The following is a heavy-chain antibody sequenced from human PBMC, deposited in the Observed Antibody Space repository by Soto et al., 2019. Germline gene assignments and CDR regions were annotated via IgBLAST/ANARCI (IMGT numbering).Heavy chain of an antibody. CDR2: IDPSDSQT. J-gene: IGHJ4*02. V-gene: IGHV5-10-1*01. D-gene: IGHD3-22*01. CDR3: ARPIYDSDSGRNFQYHFDC. Sequence: PVESLKISCNGSGYNFAGYLITLVRQIPGKGLAWKWRIDPSDSQTYYSPSFRGHVTISAAKSITTVFLQWSSLSASDTAMNSSARPIYDSDSGRNFQYHFDCLGQGTLVTAST. CDR1: GYNFAGYL.